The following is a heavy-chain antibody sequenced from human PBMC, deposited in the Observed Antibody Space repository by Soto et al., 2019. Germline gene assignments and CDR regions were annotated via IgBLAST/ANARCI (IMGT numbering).Heavy chain of an antibody. CDR3: ARSRERVGNPRLYSSSSVLYYGMDV. Sequence: QVQLVQSGAEVRKPGSSVKVSCKASGGTFSRHAISWVRQAPGQGLEWMGGIIPIFGTANHAQKFQGRVTIIADESTSTAYMELSSLRSEDTAVYYCARSRERVGNPRLYSSSSVLYYGMDVWGQGTTVTVSS. J-gene: IGHJ6*02. CDR2: IIPIFGTA. D-gene: IGHD6-6*01. CDR1: GGTFSRHA. V-gene: IGHV1-69*01.